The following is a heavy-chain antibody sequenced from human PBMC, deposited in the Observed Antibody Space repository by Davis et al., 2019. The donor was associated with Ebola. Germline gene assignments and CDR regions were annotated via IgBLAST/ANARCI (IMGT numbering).Heavy chain of an antibody. CDR3: AKDRGGWQQYFDY. CDR2: IRYDGSNK. V-gene: IGHV3-30*02. CDR1: GFTFSSYG. J-gene: IGHJ4*02. D-gene: IGHD5-24*01. Sequence: PGGSLRLSCAASGFTFSSYGMHWVRQAPGKGLEWVAFIRYDGSNKYYADSVKGRFTISRDNSKNTLYLQMNSLRAEDTAVYYCAKDRGGWQQYFDYWGQGTLVTVSS.